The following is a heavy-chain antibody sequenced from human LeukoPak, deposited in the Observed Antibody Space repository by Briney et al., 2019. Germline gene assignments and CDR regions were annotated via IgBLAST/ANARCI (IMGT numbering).Heavy chain of an antibody. Sequence: GESLKISCKGSGYIFTNYWIGWVRQVPGSGLEWMGTIYPGDSDTRYSPSFQGQVTISIDKSISTAYLQWSSLKASDTAMYYCARQATTVTTGGYWGQGTQVTVSS. J-gene: IGHJ4*02. CDR1: GYIFTNYW. CDR3: ARQATTVTTGGY. V-gene: IGHV5-51*01. CDR2: IYPGDSDT. D-gene: IGHD4-17*01.